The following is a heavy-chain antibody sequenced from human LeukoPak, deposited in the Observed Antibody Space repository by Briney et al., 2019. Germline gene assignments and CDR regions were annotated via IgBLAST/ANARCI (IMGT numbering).Heavy chain of an antibody. Sequence: SVKVSCKASGFTFTSSAMQWVRQARGQRLEWIGWIVVGSGNTNYAQKFQERVTITRDMSTSTAYMELSSLRSEDTAVYYCAAASDYYDSSGYYIDYWGQGTLVTVSS. V-gene: IGHV1-58*02. CDR1: GFTFTSSA. J-gene: IGHJ4*02. CDR2: IVVGSGNT. CDR3: AAASDYYDSSGYYIDY. D-gene: IGHD3-22*01.